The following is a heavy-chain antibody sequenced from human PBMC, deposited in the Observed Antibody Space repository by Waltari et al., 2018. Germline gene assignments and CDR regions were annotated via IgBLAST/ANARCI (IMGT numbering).Heavy chain of an antibody. CDR2: IDYSGGPPSGKGLEWSGYIDYSGIT. CDR1: GGSISSYY. D-gene: IGHD3-10*01. J-gene: IGHJ4*02. CDR3: ARDRLWGYFDY. V-gene: IGHV4-59*01. Sequence: QVQLQESGPGLVKPSETLSLTCTVSGGSISSYYWSWIRQPPGKGLEWIGDIDYSGGPPSGKGLEWSGYIDYSGITTYNPSHKSRVTISVDTSKSQFSLKLSSVTAADTAVYYCARDRLWGYFDYWGQGTLVTVSS.